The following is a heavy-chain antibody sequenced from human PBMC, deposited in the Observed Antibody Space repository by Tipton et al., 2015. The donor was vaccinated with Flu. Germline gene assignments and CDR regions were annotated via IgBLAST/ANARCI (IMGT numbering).Heavy chain of an antibody. D-gene: IGHD4-11*01. V-gene: IGHV4-59*02. CDR3: ARDLVQDYRDKYFGMDV. Sequence: TLSLTCTVSGGSVSPYSWYWVRPSPGKGLEWIWYIHYRVTTGYNPSLKSRVTISVVTSKNQVSLKLTSVTAADTAVYYCARDLVQDYRDKYFGMDVWGKGTTVTFSS. CDR2: IHYRVTT. J-gene: IGHJ6*04. CDR1: GGSVSPYS.